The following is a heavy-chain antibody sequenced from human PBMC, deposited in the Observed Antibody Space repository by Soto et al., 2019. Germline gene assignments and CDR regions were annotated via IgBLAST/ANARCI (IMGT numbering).Heavy chain of an antibody. CDR1: GYTSTTYA. Sequence: GASVKVSCTASGYTSTTYAMNWARQAPGQRREWLGWINAGNGNTKYSKKFQGRVTITRDTSASTGYMELSSLRSEDTAVYYCPSFRRRGDAFDIWGQGTMVTVSS. J-gene: IGHJ3*02. V-gene: IGHV1-3*01. CDR3: PSFRRRGDAFDI. CDR2: INAGNGNT.